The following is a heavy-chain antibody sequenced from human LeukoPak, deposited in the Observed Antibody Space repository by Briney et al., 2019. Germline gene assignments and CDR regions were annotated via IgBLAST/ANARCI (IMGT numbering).Heavy chain of an antibody. D-gene: IGHD6-13*01. CDR2: TYYRSKWYN. Sequence: SQTLSLTCAISGDSVSSNSATWTWIRQSPSRGLEWLGRTYYRSKWYNEYAVSVKSRITINPDTSKNQFSLQLNSVTPEDTAVYYCVRGSSGSSWYFDYWGQGTLVTVSS. V-gene: IGHV6-1*01. J-gene: IGHJ4*02. CDR1: GDSVSSNSAT. CDR3: VRGSSGSSWYFDY.